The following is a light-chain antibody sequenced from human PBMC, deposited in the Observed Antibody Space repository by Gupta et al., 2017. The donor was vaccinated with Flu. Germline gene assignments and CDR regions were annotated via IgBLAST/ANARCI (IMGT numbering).Light chain of an antibody. CDR3: LSYAGTATYV. J-gene: IGLJ1*01. Sequence: SIIISCTGTSSDVGKYNSVSWYQQNPGKAPKVMIYQDNKRPSGVSNRFSGSSSGNTASLTISGLRAEDEADYYCLSYAGTATYVFGTGTKVSVL. V-gene: IGLV2-23*01. CDR2: QDN. CDR1: SSDVGKYNS.